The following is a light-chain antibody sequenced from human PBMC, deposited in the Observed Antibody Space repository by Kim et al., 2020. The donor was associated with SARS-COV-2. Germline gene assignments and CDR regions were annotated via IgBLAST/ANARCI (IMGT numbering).Light chain of an antibody. CDR2: EDD. Sequence: LIINWTGGSVRHTDNSQLCYQRLPGAVPTTVIYEDDQSPSGVSGRFSGSIDNSSNSASLAISGLRTEDEADYYCQSYNRDNVIFGGGTQLTVL. CDR3: QSYNRDNVI. V-gene: IGLV6-57*02. J-gene: IGLJ2*01. CDR1: SVRHTDNS.